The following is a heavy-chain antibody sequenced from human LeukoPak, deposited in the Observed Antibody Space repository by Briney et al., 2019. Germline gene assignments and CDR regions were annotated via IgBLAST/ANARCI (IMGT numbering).Heavy chain of an antibody. CDR2: ISPDNDNT. CDR3: TRVPGYSSTWHSDC. CDR1: GYSFNTCG. J-gene: IGHJ4*02. Sequence: ASLTVSFKSSGYSFNTCGISWVRQAPGQGLEWMGWISPDNDNTDYAEKFQGRGTMTTDTSTRTAYLELRRLRSDDTAVYYCTRVPGYSSTWHSDCWGQGTLVTVSS. V-gene: IGHV1-18*01. D-gene: IGHD6-13*01.